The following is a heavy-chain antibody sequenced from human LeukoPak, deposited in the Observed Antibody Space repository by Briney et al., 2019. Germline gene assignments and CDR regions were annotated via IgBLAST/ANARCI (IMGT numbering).Heavy chain of an antibody. CDR2: INPNNGGS. J-gene: IGHJ4*02. V-gene: IGHV1-2*06. D-gene: IGHD1-7*01. Sequence: ASVRVSCKASGYTVTGYYVHWVRQAPGQVLEWMGRINPNNGGSDYAQKFQGRVTMTRDTSITTAYMDLSRLTSDDTAVYYCARGPSGTGTTVYWGQGTLVTVSS. CDR1: GYTVTGYY. CDR3: ARGPSGTGTTVY.